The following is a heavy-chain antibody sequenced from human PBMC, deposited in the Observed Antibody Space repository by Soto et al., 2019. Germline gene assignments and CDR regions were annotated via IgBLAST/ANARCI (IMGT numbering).Heavy chain of an antibody. V-gene: IGHV3-23*01. CDR2: IIGADGTT. D-gene: IGHD6-19*01. CDR3: AKGYSGWYPYLFDY. J-gene: IGHJ4*02. CDR1: GFIFQTYT. Sequence: GGSLRLSCTASGFIFQTYTMSWVRQAPGRGLEWVSSIIGADGTTHYADSVKGRFTISRDNSKNTLYLQMNNLRAEDTARYYCAKGYSGWYPYLFDYWGQGTLVTVSS.